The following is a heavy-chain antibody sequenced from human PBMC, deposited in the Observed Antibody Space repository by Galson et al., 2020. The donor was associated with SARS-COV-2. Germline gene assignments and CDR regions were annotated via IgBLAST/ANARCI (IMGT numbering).Heavy chain of an antibody. D-gene: IGHD3-10*01. J-gene: IGHJ5*02. CDR2: FDTEDGET. CDR1: GYTITELS. Sequence: ASVKVSCKVSGYTITELSLHWVRQAPAKGLEWMGGFDTEDGETIYAQKFQGRVTMTEDTSTDTAYMELSSLRSEDTAVYYCATGRPPELWFRDSSLYHLTWFDPWGQGTLVTGSS. CDR3: ATGRPPELWFRDSSLYHLTWFDP. V-gene: IGHV1-24*01.